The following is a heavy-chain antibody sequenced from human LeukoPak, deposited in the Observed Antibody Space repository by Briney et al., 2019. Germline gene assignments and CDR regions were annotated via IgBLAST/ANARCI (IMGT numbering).Heavy chain of an antibody. CDR3: AKAYSGWDYYFDY. CDR1: GFTFSSYD. D-gene: IGHD6-19*01. V-gene: IGHV3-48*03. CDR2: ISNSGNTI. J-gene: IGHJ4*02. Sequence: PGGSLRLSCAAFGFTFSSYDMTWVRQAPGKGLEWVSYISNSGNTIYYADSVKGRFTISRDNSLYLQMNSLRAEDTAVYYCAKAYSGWDYYFDYWGQGTLVTVSS.